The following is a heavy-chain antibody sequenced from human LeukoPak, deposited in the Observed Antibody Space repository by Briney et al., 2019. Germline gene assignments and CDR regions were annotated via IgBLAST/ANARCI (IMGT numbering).Heavy chain of an antibody. V-gene: IGHV3-48*01. CDR1: GFTFSTYS. Sequence: GGSLRLSCAASGFTFSTYSMSWVRQAPGKGLEWISHISAASRGKYYADSVKGRFTISRDNSKNTLYLQMNSLRAEDTAVYYCATDGYNPFDYWGQGTLVTVSS. J-gene: IGHJ4*02. CDR3: ATDGYNPFDY. D-gene: IGHD5-24*01. CDR2: ISAASRGK.